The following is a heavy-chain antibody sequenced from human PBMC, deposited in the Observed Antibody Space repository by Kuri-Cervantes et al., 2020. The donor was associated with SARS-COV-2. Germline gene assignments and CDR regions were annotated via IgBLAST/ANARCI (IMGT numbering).Heavy chain of an antibody. V-gene: IGHV4-4*07. CDR1: GGSISSYY. CDR2: IHTTGST. Sequence: GSLRLSCTVSGGSISSYYWSWIRQPAGKGLEWIGRIHTTGSTNFNPSLKSRVAISLDTSKNQFSLRLSSVTAPDTAVYYCARAFGTGQFDYWGQGMLGTVSS. D-gene: IGHD2-8*02. CDR3: ARAFGTGQFDY. J-gene: IGHJ4*02.